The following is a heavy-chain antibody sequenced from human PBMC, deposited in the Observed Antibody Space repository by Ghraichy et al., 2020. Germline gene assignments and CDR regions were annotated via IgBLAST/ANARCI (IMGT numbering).Heavy chain of an antibody. CDR3: ALGGGSGSNVAAASHY. D-gene: IGHD3-16*01. CDR2: IVTAVGVA. Sequence: SVKVSCRSSGGSFSSYPLSWVRQAPGQGLEWMGKIVTAVGVANYAQRFQGRVTITADTSTTTAYMELSGLLSEDTAVYYCALGGGSGSNVAAASHYWGQGTLVIVSS. J-gene: IGHJ4*02. V-gene: IGHV1-69*02. CDR1: GGSFSSYP.